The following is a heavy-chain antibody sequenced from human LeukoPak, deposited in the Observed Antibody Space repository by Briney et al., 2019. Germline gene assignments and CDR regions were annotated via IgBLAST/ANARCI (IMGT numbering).Heavy chain of an antibody. V-gene: IGHV4-59*01. CDR3: ARSGYDKEGYWYFDL. CDR2: IYYSGST. D-gene: IGHD5-12*01. Sequence: PSETLSLTCTVSGGSISSYYWSWIRQPPGKGLEWIGYIYYSGSTNYNPSLKSRVTISVDTSKNQFSLKLSSVTAADTAVYYCARSGYDKEGYWYFDLWGRGTLVTVSS. CDR1: GGSISSYY. J-gene: IGHJ2*01.